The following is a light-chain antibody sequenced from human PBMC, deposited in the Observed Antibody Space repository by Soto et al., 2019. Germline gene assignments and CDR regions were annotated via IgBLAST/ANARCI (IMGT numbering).Light chain of an antibody. V-gene: IGKV1-8*01. CDR1: QGISSY. CDR3: QQYYSYPQT. Sequence: AIRMTQSPSSFSASTGDRVTITCRASQGISSYLAWYQQKPGKAPELLIYAASTLQSGVPSRFSGSGSGTDFSLTISCLQSEDFAPYYCQQYYSYPQTFGQGTKVEIK. CDR2: AAS. J-gene: IGKJ1*01.